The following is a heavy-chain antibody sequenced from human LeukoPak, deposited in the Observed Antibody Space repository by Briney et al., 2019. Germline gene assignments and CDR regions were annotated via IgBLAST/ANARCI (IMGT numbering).Heavy chain of an antibody. J-gene: IGHJ4*02. V-gene: IGHV4-59*01. CDR3: ARGYNYGAHYWFDY. CDR2: IYKSGST. D-gene: IGHD5-18*01. Sequence: SETLSLTCTVSDGSINIYYWSLIRQAPGKGLEWIGYIYKSGSTNYNPSLRRRVKISMDTSKKQFSLRLTSVTAADTAMYYCARGYNYGAHYWFDYWGQGTLVTVSS. CDR1: DGSINIYY.